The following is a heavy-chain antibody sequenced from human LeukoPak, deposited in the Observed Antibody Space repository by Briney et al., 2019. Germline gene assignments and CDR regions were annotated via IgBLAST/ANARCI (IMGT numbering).Heavy chain of an antibody. D-gene: IGHD3-9*01. CDR1: GGSISSYY. J-gene: IGHJ4*02. CDR2: IYYSGST. CDR3: AREYYDILTGRRDYFDY. Sequence: PSETLSLTCTVSGGSISSYYWSWIRQPAGKGLEWIGYIYYSGSTSYNPSLKSRVTMSIDTSKNQFSLKLSSVTAADTAVYYCAREYYDILTGRRDYFDYWGQGTLVTVSS. V-gene: IGHV4-59*01.